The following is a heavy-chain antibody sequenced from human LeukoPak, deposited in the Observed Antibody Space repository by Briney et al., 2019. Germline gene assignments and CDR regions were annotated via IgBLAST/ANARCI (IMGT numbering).Heavy chain of an antibody. D-gene: IGHD3-3*01. J-gene: IGHJ5*02. CDR3: ARLSSGYYNWFDP. CDR2: IYYSGST. Sequence: SETLSLTCTVYSGSVTSDYWTWIRQPSGKGLEWIGYIYYSGSTNYNPSLRSRVTISVDTSKNQFSLELSSVTAADTAVYYCARLSSGYYNWFDPWGQGTLVTVSS. CDR1: SGSVTSDY. V-gene: IGHV4-59*02.